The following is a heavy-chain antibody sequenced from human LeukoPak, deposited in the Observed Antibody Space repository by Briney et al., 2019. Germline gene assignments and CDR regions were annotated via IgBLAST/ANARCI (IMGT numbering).Heavy chain of an antibody. J-gene: IGHJ4*02. V-gene: IGHV4-38-2*02. Sequence: SETLSLTCTASGYSISSAYYWGWIRQSPGKGLEWIGYIHFSGSTDYNPSLKSRIAISVDTSENQFSLKVSSATAADTAVYYCARAFYGGNLDYWGQGSLVTVSS. CDR2: IHFSGST. D-gene: IGHD4-23*01. CDR1: GYSISSAYY. CDR3: ARAFYGGNLDY.